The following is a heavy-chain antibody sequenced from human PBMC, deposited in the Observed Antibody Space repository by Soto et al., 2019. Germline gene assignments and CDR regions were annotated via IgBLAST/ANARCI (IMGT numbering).Heavy chain of an antibody. Sequence: GGSLRLSCAASGFTFFSYGMHWVRQAPGKGLEWVAVISYDGSNKYYGDSVKGRFAISRDNSKNTLYLQMNSLRADDTAVYYCAKDRAGDIYVAARSGLDYWGQGTLVTVSS. D-gene: IGHD3-3*01. J-gene: IGHJ4*02. CDR2: ISYDGSNK. V-gene: IGHV3-30*18. CDR1: GFTFFSYG. CDR3: AKDRAGDIYVAARSGLDY.